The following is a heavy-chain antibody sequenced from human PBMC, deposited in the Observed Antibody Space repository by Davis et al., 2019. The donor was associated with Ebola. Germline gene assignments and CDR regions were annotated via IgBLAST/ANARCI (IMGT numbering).Heavy chain of an antibody. J-gene: IGHJ4*02. CDR1: GYTFTSYY. D-gene: IGHD6-13*01. CDR2: IDPSGGST. V-gene: IGHV1-46*01. Sequence: AALVKVSCKASGYTFTSYYMHWVRQAPGQGLEWIGVIDPSGGSTSYAQKFQGRVTMTRDTSTSTVYMELSSLRSEDTAVYYCARVSSRWDFFDYWGQGTLVTVSS. CDR3: ARVSSRWDFFDY.